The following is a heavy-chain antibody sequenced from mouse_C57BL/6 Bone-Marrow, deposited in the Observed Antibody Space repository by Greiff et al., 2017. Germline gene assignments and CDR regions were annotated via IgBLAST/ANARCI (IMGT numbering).Heavy chain of an antibody. CDR3: ARFFLYGYYDWVWFAY. Sequence: QVQLQQPGAELVKPGASVKMSCKASGYTFTSYWITWVKQRPGQGLEWIGDIYPGSGSTNYNEKFKSKATLTVDTSSITAYMQLSSLTSEDSTIYYCARFFLYGYYDWVWFAYWGQGTLVTVSA. J-gene: IGHJ3*01. CDR1: GYTFTSYW. CDR2: IYPGSGST. V-gene: IGHV1-55*01. D-gene: IGHD2-3*01.